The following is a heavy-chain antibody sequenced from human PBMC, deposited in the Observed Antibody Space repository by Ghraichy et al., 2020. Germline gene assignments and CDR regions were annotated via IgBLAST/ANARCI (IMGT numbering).Heavy chain of an antibody. J-gene: IGHJ4*02. CDR1: GLTFNSYW. CDR3: ANARDWGSNYLDN. Sequence: GGSLRLSCAASGLTFNSYWMNWVRQAPGKGLEWVADIKQDGSEKYYVNSVKGRFSISRDNAKNSVYLQMNGLRVEDTAVYYCANARDWGSNYLDNWGQGTLVIVSS. V-gene: IGHV3-7*01. D-gene: IGHD3-16*01. CDR2: IKQDGSEK.